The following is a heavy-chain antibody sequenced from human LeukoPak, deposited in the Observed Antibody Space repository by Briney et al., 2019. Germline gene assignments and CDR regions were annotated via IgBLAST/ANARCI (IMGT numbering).Heavy chain of an antibody. V-gene: IGHV3-30*02. CDR1: GFSVSLYG. CDR3: AGGLRQAGLAPLEF. Sequence: PGGSLRLSCAASGFSVSLYGMHWVRQAPGKGLEWVAFLRSDTNSEHYAVSVKGRFAISRDTSKDTLNLQMRSLRVEDTALYYCAGGLRQAGLAPLEFWGQGTQVIVSS. D-gene: IGHD3-10*01. CDR2: LRSDTNSE. J-gene: IGHJ4*02.